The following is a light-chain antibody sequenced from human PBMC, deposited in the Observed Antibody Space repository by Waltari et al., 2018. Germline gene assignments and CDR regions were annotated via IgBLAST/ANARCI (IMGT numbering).Light chain of an antibody. V-gene: IGKV1-5*03. J-gene: IGKJ2*03. CDR2: KAS. Sequence: DIQMTQSPSSLSASIGDRVTITCRASQGINSWLAWYQQKSGEAPKVLIYKASSLQSGVPSRVSGSASGTDFTLTISSLQPEDIATYYCQQYDRAPYSFGQGTKLEIK. CDR3: QQYDRAPYS. CDR1: QGINSW.